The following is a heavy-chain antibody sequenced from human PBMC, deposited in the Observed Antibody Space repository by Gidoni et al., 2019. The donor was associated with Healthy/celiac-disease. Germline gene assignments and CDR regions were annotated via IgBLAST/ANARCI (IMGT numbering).Heavy chain of an antibody. CDR1: GGSISSSSYY. V-gene: IGHV4-39*01. D-gene: IGHD2-21*01. J-gene: IGHJ4*02. Sequence: QLQLQESGPGLVKPSETLSLTCPVSGGSISSSSYYWGWIRQPPGKGLEWIGSIYYSGSTYYNPSLKSRVTISVDTSKNQFSLKLSSVTAADTAVYYCARRLGGQARVYWGQGTLVTVSS. CDR3: ARRLGGQARVY. CDR2: IYYSGST.